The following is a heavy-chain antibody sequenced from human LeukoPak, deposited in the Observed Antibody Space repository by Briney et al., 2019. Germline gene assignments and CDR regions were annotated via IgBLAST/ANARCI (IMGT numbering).Heavy chain of an antibody. D-gene: IGHD1-1*01. CDR2: ISSSGSTI. J-gene: IGHJ4*02. CDR3: AEDQKLQPFHY. Sequence: TGGSLRLSCAASGFTFSDYYMSWIRQAPGKGLEWVSYISSSGSTIYYADSVKGRFTISRDNAKNSLYLQMNSLRPEDTSVYYCAEDQKLQPFHYWGQGTLVTVSS. CDR1: GFTFSDYY. V-gene: IGHV3-11*04.